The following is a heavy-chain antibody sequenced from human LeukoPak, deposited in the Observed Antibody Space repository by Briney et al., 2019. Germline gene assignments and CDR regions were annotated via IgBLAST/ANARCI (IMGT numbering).Heavy chain of an antibody. D-gene: IGHD3-3*01. CDR1: GGSISSGDYY. Sequence: SETLSLTCTVSGGSISSGDYYWSWIRQPPGKGLEWIGYIYYSGSTYYNPSLKSRVTISVDTSKNQFSLKLSSVTAADTAVYYCARGASRDFWSGFDANWFDPWGQGTLVTVSS. CDR3: ARGASRDFWSGFDANWFDP. CDR2: IYYSGST. V-gene: IGHV4-30-4*08. J-gene: IGHJ5*02.